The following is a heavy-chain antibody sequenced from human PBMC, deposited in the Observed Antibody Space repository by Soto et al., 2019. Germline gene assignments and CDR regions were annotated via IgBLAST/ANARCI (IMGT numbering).Heavy chain of an antibody. J-gene: IGHJ5*02. Sequence: ASVKVSCKASGYTFTSYGISWVRQAPGRGLEWMGWISAYNGNANYAQKLQGRVTMTTDTSTSTAYMELRSLRSDDTAVYYCANLYSSGWYEGWFDPWGQGTLVTVSS. CDR3: ANLYSSGWYEGWFDP. CDR2: ISAYNGNA. D-gene: IGHD6-19*01. V-gene: IGHV1-18*01. CDR1: GYTFTSYG.